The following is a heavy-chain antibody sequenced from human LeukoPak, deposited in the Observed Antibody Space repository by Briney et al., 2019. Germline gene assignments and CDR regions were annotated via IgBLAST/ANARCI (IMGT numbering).Heavy chain of an antibody. Sequence: ASVKVSCKVSGYTLTELSMHWVRQAPGKGLEWMGGFDPEDGETIYAQKFQGRVTMTEDTSTDTAYMVLSSLRSEDTAVYYCATPYYYDSSGYYYAYFQHWGQGTLVTVSS. CDR1: GYTLTELS. CDR2: FDPEDGET. J-gene: IGHJ1*01. D-gene: IGHD3-22*01. CDR3: ATPYYYDSSGYYYAYFQH. V-gene: IGHV1-24*01.